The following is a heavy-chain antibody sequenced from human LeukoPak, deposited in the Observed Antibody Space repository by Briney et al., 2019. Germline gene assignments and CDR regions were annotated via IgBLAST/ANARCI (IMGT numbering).Heavy chain of an antibody. Sequence: GGSLRPSCAASGFTFSSYAMHWVRQAPGKGLEWVAVISYDGSNKYYADSVKGRFTISRDNSKNTLYLQMNSLRAEDTAVYYCARDFNVVVPAATIYYYYGMDVWGQGTPVTVSS. CDR1: GFTFSSYA. CDR2: ISYDGSNK. D-gene: IGHD2-2*01. J-gene: IGHJ6*02. CDR3: ARDFNVVVPAATIYYYYGMDV. V-gene: IGHV3-30*04.